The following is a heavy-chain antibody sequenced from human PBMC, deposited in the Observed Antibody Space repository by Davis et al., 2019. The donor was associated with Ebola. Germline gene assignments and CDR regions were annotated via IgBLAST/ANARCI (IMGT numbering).Heavy chain of an antibody. CDR2: IYSSGST. CDR3: ARMKYSRKFDP. CDR1: GGSISDNY. J-gene: IGHJ5*02. D-gene: IGHD6-6*01. Sequence: MPSETLSLTCTVSGGSISDNYWTWIRQPPGKGLEWIGYIYSSGSTYYNPSLKSRVTMSADTSQNQFSLKLSSVTAADTAVYYCARMKYSRKFDPWGQGTLGTVSS. V-gene: IGHV4-4*09.